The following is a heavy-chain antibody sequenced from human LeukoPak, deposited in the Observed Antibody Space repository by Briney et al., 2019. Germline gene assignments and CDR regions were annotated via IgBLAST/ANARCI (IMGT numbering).Heavy chain of an antibody. CDR3: ARGRWAVAGTYYFDY. Sequence: GGSLRLSCAASGFTFSSYWMSWVRQAPGKGLEWVANIKQDGSEKYYVDSVKGRFTISRDNAKNSLYLQMNSLRAEDTAVYYCARGRWAVAGTYYFDYWGQGTLVTVSS. J-gene: IGHJ4*02. V-gene: IGHV3-7*03. CDR2: IKQDGSEK. D-gene: IGHD6-19*01. CDR1: GFTFSSYW.